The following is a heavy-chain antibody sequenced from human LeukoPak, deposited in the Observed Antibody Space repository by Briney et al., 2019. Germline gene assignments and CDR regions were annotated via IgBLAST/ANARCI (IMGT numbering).Heavy chain of an antibody. Sequence: SETLSLTCTVSGDSISSGDYYWSWIRQPAGKGLEWIGFIYHSGSTYYNASLKSRVTISVHTSKNQFSLKLSSVTAADTAVYYCARLVGSSGWYGDFDYWGQGSLVTVSS. CDR3: ARLVGSSGWYGDFDY. D-gene: IGHD6-19*01. J-gene: IGHJ4*02. CDR2: IYHSGST. V-gene: IGHV4-61*10. CDR1: GDSISSGDYY.